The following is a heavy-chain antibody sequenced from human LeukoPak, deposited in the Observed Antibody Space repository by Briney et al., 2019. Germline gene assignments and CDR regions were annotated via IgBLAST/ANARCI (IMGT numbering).Heavy chain of an antibody. J-gene: IGHJ4*02. V-gene: IGHV4-30-4*01. CDR1: GGSLSSGDYY. CDR3: ASRTYYDILTGFDY. Sequence: SETLSLTCTVSGGSLSSGDYYWSWIRQPPGKGLEWIGYIYYSGSTYYNPSLKSRVTISVDTSKNQFSLKLSSVTAADTAVYYCASRTYYDILTGFDYWGQGTLVTVSS. CDR2: IYYSGST. D-gene: IGHD3-9*01.